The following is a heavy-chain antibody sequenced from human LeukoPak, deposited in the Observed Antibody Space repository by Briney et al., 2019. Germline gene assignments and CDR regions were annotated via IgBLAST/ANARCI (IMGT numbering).Heavy chain of an antibody. CDR3: ARDFGYSYGDDAFDI. CDR2: INWNGGST. V-gene: IGHV3-20*01. D-gene: IGHD5-18*01. Sequence: GGSLRLSCAASGFTFDDYGMSWVRQAPGKGLEWVSGINWNGGSTGYADSVKGRFTISRDNAKNSLYLQMNSLRAEDTALYHCARDFGYSYGDDAFDIWGQGTMVTVSS. J-gene: IGHJ3*02. CDR1: GFTFDDYG.